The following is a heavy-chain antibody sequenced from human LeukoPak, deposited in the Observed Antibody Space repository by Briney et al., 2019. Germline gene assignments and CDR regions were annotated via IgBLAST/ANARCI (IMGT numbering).Heavy chain of an antibody. D-gene: IGHD1-26*01. Sequence: PGGSLRLSCAASGFTFSSYTMSWVRQAPGKGLEWVSTITTSDGNTYYADSVKGRFTISRDNSKNTLYLQMNSLRAEDTAVYYCAKDPIVGATGYWGQGTLVTVSS. CDR1: GFTFSSYT. J-gene: IGHJ4*02. CDR3: AKDPIVGATGY. V-gene: IGHV3-23*01. CDR2: ITTSDGNT.